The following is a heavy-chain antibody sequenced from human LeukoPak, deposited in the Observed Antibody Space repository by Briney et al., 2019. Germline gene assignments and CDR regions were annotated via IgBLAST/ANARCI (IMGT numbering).Heavy chain of an antibody. CDR3: ARTSRRRGSGYYYGMDV. V-gene: IGHV3-74*01. Sequence: GGSLRLSCAASGFTFSSYWMHWVRQAPGKGLVWVSRINSDGSSTSYADSVKGRFTISRDNAKNTLYLQMNSLRAEDTAVYYCARTSRRRGSGYYYGMDVWGQGTTVTVPS. J-gene: IGHJ6*02. CDR1: GFTFSSYW. D-gene: IGHD6-25*01. CDR2: INSDGSST.